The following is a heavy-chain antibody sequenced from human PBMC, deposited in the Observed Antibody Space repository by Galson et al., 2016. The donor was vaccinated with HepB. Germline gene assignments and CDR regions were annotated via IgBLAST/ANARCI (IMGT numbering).Heavy chain of an antibody. V-gene: IGHV1-46*01. CDR3: ARGGVGNYFDH. D-gene: IGHD1-26*01. CDR2: INPYGGGT. J-gene: IGHJ4*02. Sequence: SVKVSCKASGYTFTNDFIHWVRQAPGQGLEWMGIINPYGGGTEYAQKRQGRVTMTRDTSSSTVYMELRSLRFDDTAVYYCARGGVGNYFDHWGQGTRVTVSS. CDR1: GYTFTNDF.